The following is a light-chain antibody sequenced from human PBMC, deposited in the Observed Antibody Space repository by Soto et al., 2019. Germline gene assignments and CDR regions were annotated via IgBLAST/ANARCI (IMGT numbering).Light chain of an antibody. V-gene: IGKV3-20*01. J-gene: IGKJ1*01. CDR2: GAS. CDR1: QSVISSY. Sequence: VEFAQSPITLSLSPGERATLSCRASQSVISSYLACYQQKPGQAPRLLIYGASSRATGITDRFSGSGSGTDFTLTISRLEPEDFAVYYCQQYGKAFGQGTKVDI. CDR3: QQYGKA.